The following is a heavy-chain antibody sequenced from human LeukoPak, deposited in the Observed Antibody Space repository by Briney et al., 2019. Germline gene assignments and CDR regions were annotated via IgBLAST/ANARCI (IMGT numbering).Heavy chain of an antibody. D-gene: IGHD2-15*01. V-gene: IGHV3-7*01. CDR1: GFTFSSYW. CDR2: IKQDGSEK. J-gene: IGHJ4*02. Sequence: GGSLRLSCAASGFTFSSYWMSWVCQAPGKGLEWVANIKQDGSEKYYVDSVKGRFTISRDNAKNSLSLQIDSLRVDDTAVYYCVRDSGSRSSGLFDSWGQGTLVTVSS. CDR3: VRDSGSRSSGLFDS.